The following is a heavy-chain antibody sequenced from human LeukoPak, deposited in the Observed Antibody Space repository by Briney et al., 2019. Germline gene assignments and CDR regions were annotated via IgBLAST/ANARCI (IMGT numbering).Heavy chain of an antibody. D-gene: IGHD1-7*01. V-gene: IGHV1-2*02. CDR1: EYTFTAYY. Sequence: ASVKVSCKTSEYTFTAYYIHWVRQAPGLGLEWMGWIDPSSGATYYAQEFQGRVTMTRDTSTGTAYMDLSRMRSDDTAIYYCARVRYNWNYVYFEYWGQGTLLTVSS. CDR3: ARVRYNWNYVYFEY. CDR2: IDPSSGAT. J-gene: IGHJ4*02.